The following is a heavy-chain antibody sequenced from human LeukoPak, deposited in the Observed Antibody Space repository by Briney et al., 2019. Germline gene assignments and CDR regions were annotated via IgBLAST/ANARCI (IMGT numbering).Heavy chain of an antibody. CDR1: GGSFSSYY. D-gene: IGHD6-19*01. CDR3: ARLDLISGWPFDY. CDR2: IYYSGST. V-gene: IGHV4-59*01. Sequence: PSETLSLTCTVSGGSFSSYYWSWIRQPPGKGLEWIGYIYYSGSTNYNPSLKSRVTVSVDTSKNQFSLKLSSVTAADTAVYYCARLDLISGWPFDYWGQGTLVTVSS. J-gene: IGHJ4*02.